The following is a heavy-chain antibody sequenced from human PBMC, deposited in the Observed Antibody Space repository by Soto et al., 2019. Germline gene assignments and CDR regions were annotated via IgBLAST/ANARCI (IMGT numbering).Heavy chain of an antibody. V-gene: IGHV1-46*01. CDR1: GYTFTSYY. Sequence: VASVKVSCKASGYTFTSYYMHWVRQAPGQGLEWMGIINPSGGSTSYAQKFQGRVTMTRDTSTSTVYMELSSLRSEDTAVYYCARDHTDCSGGRCYSHYYYGMDVWGQGTTVNVSS. CDR3: ARDHTDCSGGRCYSHYYYGMDV. D-gene: IGHD2-15*01. J-gene: IGHJ6*02. CDR2: INPSGGST.